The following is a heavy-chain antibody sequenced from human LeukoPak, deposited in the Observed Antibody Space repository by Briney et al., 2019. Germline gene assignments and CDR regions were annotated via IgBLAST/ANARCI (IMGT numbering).Heavy chain of an antibody. V-gene: IGHV3-23*01. CDR1: GFTFTGYA. Sequence: GRSLRLSCAASGFTFTGYAMSWVRQAPGKGLEWVSAISAGGENTDYADSVKGRFTISRDNSKNTLYLQVNSLRAEDTAAYYCAKSEGSSSARRFDYWGQGTLVTVSS. D-gene: IGHD6-19*01. J-gene: IGHJ4*02. CDR2: ISAGGENT. CDR3: AKSEGSSSARRFDY.